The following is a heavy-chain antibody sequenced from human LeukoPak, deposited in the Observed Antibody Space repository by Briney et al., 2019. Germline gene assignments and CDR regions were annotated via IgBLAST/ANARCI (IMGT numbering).Heavy chain of an antibody. CDR2: INTSGSST. CDR3: ARSNHADDF. D-gene: IGHD1-14*01. J-gene: IGHJ4*02. V-gene: IGHV3-74*03. Sequence: PGGSLRLSCAASGFTFSDYWIHWVRQVPGKGLVWVSRINTSGSSTTYAESVKGRFTISRDNAKNTLYLQMDSLRAEDTGVYYCARSNHADDFWSQGTLVTVSS. CDR1: GFTFSDYW.